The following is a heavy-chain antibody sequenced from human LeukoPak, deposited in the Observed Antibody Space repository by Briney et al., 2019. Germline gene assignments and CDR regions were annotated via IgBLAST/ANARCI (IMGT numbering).Heavy chain of an antibody. CDR2: IYSGGST. Sequence: GGSLRLSCAASRFTVSSNYMSWVRQAPGKGLEWVSVIYSGGSTYYADSVKGRFTISRDNSKNTLYLQMNSLRAEDTAVYYCAIPYTGGPYAFDIWGQGTMVTVSS. CDR3: AIPYTGGPYAFDI. V-gene: IGHV3-53*01. D-gene: IGHD2-8*02. J-gene: IGHJ3*02. CDR1: RFTVSSNY.